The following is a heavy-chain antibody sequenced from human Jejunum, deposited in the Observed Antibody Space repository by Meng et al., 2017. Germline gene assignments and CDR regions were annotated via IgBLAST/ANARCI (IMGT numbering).Heavy chain of an antibody. CDR3: TAARGYKYGSDC. J-gene: IGHJ4*02. V-gene: IGHV3-15*01. CDR2: IKSITDGGTT. CDR1: GFTSSDAW. D-gene: IGHD3-10*01. Sequence: GESLKISCAASGFTSSDAWMTWVRQAPGKGLEYVGHIKSITDGGTTDYAAPVKGRFTISRDDSKNMVDLQMISLKTEDTAVYYCTAARGYKYGSDCWGQGTLVTSPQ.